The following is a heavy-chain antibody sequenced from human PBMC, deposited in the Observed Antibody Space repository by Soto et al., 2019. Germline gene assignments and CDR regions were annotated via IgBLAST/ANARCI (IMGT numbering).Heavy chain of an antibody. J-gene: IGHJ4*02. CDR2: INVGNGNI. Sequence: ASVKVSCKASGYIFTNYAMHWVRQAPGHRLEWMGCINVGNGNIQYSQKFQGRVSISRDTSANTVYMELSSLTSEDTATYYCARGDGPGSWLIDYSGPGAQVTVSS. CDR3: ARGDGPGSWLIDY. CDR1: GYIFTNYA. D-gene: IGHD3-10*01. V-gene: IGHV1-3*01.